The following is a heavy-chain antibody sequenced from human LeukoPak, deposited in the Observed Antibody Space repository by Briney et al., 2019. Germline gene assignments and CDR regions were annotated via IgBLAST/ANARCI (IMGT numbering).Heavy chain of an antibody. CDR2: MNPNSGNT. CDR3: ARVRSRRDGYNLVY. J-gene: IGHJ4*02. Sequence: ASVKVSCKASGYTFTSYDINWVRQATGQGLEWMGWMNPNSGNTGYAQKFQGRVTMTRNTSISTAYMELSSLRSEDTAVYYRARVRSRRDGYNLVYWGQGTLVTVSS. V-gene: IGHV1-8*01. CDR1: GYTFTSYD. D-gene: IGHD5-12*01.